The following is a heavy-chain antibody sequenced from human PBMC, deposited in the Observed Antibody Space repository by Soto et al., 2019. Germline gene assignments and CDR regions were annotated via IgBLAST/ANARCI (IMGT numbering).Heavy chain of an antibody. CDR2: IKSDGTRT. Sequence: EVQLVESGGGLVQPGGSLRLSCAASGFTFRSDWMHWVRQAPGKGRVWVSRIKSDGTRTTYADFVNGRFTISRDNAKNMLYLEMNSLRAEDTAVYFYARGNMMRVSMIGAYNWLDPWGQGTLVTVSS. D-gene: IGHD3-22*01. CDR1: GFTFRSDW. V-gene: IGHV3-74*01. J-gene: IGHJ5*02. CDR3: ARGNMMRVSMIGAYNWLDP.